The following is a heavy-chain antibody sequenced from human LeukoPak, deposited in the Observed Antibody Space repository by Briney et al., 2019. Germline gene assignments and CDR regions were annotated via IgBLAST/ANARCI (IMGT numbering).Heavy chain of an antibody. D-gene: IGHD6-13*01. Sequence: ASVKVSCKASGYTFTSYDINWVRQATGQGLEWMGWMNPNSGNTGYAQKFQGRVTMTRNTSISTAYMELSSLRSEDTAVYYCARVLIEAAGTPTDAFDIWGQGTMVTVSS. CDR3: ARVLIEAAGTPTDAFDI. V-gene: IGHV1-8*01. J-gene: IGHJ3*02. CDR2: MNPNSGNT. CDR1: GYTFTSYD.